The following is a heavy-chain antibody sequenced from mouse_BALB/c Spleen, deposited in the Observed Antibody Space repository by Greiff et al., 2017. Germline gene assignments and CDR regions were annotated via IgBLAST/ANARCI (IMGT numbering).Heavy chain of an antibody. CDR2: IYPGDGDT. Sequence: VQLQQSGAELARPGASVKLSCKASGYTFTSYWMQWVKQRPGQGLEWIGAIYPGDGDTRYTQKFKGKATLTADKSSSTAYMQLSSLASEDSAVYYCARSSASAIAMDYWGQGTSVTVSS. V-gene: IGHV1-87*01. CDR1: GYTFTSYW. D-gene: IGHD6-1*01. J-gene: IGHJ4*01. CDR3: ARSSASAIAMDY.